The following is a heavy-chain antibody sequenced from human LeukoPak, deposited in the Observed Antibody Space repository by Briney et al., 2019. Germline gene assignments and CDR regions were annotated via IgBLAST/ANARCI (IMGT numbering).Heavy chain of an antibody. D-gene: IGHD6-13*01. CDR3: CRRWAAASFDY. V-gene: IGHV4-38-2*01. CDR1: GYSISSGYY. Sequence: PSETLSLTCAVSGYSISSGYYWGWIRQPPGKGLEWIGSIYHSGSTYYNPSLKSRATISVDTSKNQFSLKLSSVTAADTAVYYCCRRWAAASFDYWGQGTLVTVSS. CDR2: IYHSGST. J-gene: IGHJ4*02.